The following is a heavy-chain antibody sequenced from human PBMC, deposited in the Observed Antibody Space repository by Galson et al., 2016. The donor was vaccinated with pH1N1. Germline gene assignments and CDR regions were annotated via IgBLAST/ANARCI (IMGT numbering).Heavy chain of an antibody. D-gene: IGHD2-2*01. CDR1: RDTFSSYV. CDR3: ARNMHPYCSSASCRVYYFDS. CDR2: IIPIFDTS. Sequence: PVKVSCKASRDTFSSYVFNWVRQAPGHGLEWMGGIIPIFDTSNYAQKFQGRVTITADKSTSTAYMELNSLRSEDTAMYYCARNMHPYCSSASCRVYYFDSWGQGALVTVSS. V-gene: IGHV1-69*06. J-gene: IGHJ4*02.